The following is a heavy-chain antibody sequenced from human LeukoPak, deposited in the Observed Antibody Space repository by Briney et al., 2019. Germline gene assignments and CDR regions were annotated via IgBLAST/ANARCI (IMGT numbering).Heavy chain of an antibody. V-gene: IGHV4-4*07. CDR2: IYTSGST. CDR3: ARVVYYDSSGYSDY. D-gene: IGHD3-22*01. J-gene: IGHJ4*02. CDR1: GGSISSYY. Sequence: SETLSLTCTLSGGSISSYYWSWIRQPAGKGLEWIGRIYTSGSTNYNPSLKSRVTMSVDTSKNQFSLKLSSVTAADTAVYYCARVVYYDSSGYSDYWGQGTLVTVSS.